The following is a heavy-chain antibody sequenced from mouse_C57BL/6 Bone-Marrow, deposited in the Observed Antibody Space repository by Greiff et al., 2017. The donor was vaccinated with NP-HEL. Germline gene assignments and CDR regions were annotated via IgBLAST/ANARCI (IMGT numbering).Heavy chain of an antibody. D-gene: IGHD1-1*01. V-gene: IGHV14-4*01. CDR1: GFNIKDDY. CDR3: TTRRFITTVVATEEGYFDY. CDR2: IDPENGDT. J-gene: IGHJ2*01. Sequence: EVQLQQSGAELVRPGASVKLSCTASGFNIKDDYMHWVKQRPEQGLEWIGWIDPENGDTEYASKFQGKATITADTSSNTAYLQLSSLTSEDTAVYYCTTRRFITTVVATEEGYFDYWGQGTTLTVSS.